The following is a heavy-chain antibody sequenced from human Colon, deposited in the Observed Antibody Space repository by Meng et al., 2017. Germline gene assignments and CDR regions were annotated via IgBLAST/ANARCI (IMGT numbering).Heavy chain of an antibody. Sequence: VHLPQTGPGLVSPPPTLSLTCAISGDSVSSNRALWHWVRQSPSRGLEWLGQTYYRSEWQNHYGVSVKSRITINADTSRNHFSLHLNSVTPEDTAVYYCTTWYGEYWGQGTLVTVSS. J-gene: IGHJ4*02. CDR1: GDSVSSNRAL. V-gene: IGHV6-1*01. D-gene: IGHD3-10*01. CDR2: TYYRSEWQN. CDR3: TTWYGEY.